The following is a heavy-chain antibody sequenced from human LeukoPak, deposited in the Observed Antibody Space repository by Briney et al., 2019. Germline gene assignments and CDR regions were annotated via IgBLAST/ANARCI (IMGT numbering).Heavy chain of an antibody. CDR2: IYYSGNT. J-gene: IGHJ3*02. CDR1: GGSISDYY. D-gene: IGHD3-22*01. CDR3: AGEDYFDSSGYASWRFDI. V-gene: IGHV4-59*01. Sequence: SETLSLTCTVSGGSISDYYWTWIRQPPGKGLEWIGHIYYSGNTIYNPSLKTRVTISVDTSKNQFSLKLTSVTTADTAVYYCAGEDYFDSSGYASWRFDIWGQGTMVTVSS.